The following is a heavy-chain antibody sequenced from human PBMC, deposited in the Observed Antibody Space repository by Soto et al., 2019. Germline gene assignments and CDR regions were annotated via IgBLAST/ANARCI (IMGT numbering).Heavy chain of an antibody. CDR2: IEPSGGSK. Sequence: ASVKVSCKACGYTFTSNYMHWVRQAPGQGLEWMGVIEPSGGSKSYTQKFQDRITMTRDTSTSTVYMELSSLRSEDTAVYYCALSTMTFSYFYIWGLRDLVTVSS. J-gene: IGHJ4*02. V-gene: IGHV1-46*01. CDR1: GYTFTSNY. D-gene: IGHD4-17*01. CDR3: ALSTMTFSYFYI.